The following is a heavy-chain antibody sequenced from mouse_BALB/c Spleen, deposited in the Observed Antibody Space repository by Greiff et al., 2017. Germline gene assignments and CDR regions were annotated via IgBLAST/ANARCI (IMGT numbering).Heavy chain of an antibody. CDR1: GFTFSSYA. J-gene: IGHJ4*01. V-gene: IGHV5-9-4*01. Sequence: EVHLVESGGGLVKPGGSLKLSCAASGFTFSSYAMSWVRLSPEKRLEWVAEISSGGSYTYYPDTVTGRFTISRDNAKNTLYLEMSSLRSEDTAMYYCARDDTGYWGQGTSVTVSS. CDR2: ISSGGSYT. D-gene: IGHD4-1*01. CDR3: ARDDTGY.